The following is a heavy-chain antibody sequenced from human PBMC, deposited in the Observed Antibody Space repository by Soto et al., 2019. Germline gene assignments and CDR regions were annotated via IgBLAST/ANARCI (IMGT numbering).Heavy chain of an antibody. D-gene: IGHD1-7*01. CDR3: ARGGSWNCVYGMDV. Sequence: GASVKVSCTASGYTFTSYGISWVRQAPGQGLEWVGWISAYNGNTNYAQKLQGRVTMTTDTSTSTAYMELRSLRSDDTAVYYCARGGSWNCVYGMDVWGQGTTVTVSS. CDR1: GYTFTSYG. CDR2: ISAYNGNT. J-gene: IGHJ6*02. V-gene: IGHV1-18*01.